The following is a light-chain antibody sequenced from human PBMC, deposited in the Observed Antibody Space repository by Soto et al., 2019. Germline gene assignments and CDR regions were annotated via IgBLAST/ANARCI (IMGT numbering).Light chain of an antibody. CDR1: QGVSNS. Sequence: DIQLTQSPSFLSASIGDRVTITCRASQGVSNSLAWYQQKSREAPKLLIYAASTLQSGVPSRFSGSGSGTEFTLTISSLQPEDFATYYCQQLYSYPITFGQGTRLEIK. V-gene: IGKV1-9*01. CDR3: QQLYSYPIT. J-gene: IGKJ5*01. CDR2: AAS.